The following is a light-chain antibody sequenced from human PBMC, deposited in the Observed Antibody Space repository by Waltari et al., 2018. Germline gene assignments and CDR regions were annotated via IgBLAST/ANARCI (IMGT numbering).Light chain of an antibody. CDR2: ASS. CDR3: QQYHTYPWT. V-gene: IGKV1-8*01. J-gene: IGKJ1*01. CDR1: QGVSIY. Sequence: AIRMTQSPASLSASTGDRVTISCRASQGVSIYLAWYQQKPGKAPSLLMYASSTLESGVPSKCSGSGSGTDFTLTISCLQSEDFATYYCQQYHTYPWTFGQGTKVEI.